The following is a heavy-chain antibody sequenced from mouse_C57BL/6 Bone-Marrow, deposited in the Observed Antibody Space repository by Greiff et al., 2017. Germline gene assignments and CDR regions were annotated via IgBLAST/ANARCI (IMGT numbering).Heavy chain of an antibody. CDR2: ISSGSSTI. Sequence: EVNVVESGGGLVKPGGSLKLSCAASGFTFSDYGMHWVRQAPEKGLEWVAYISSGSSTIYYADTVKGRFTISRDNAKNTLFLQMTSLRSEDTAMYYCARGGIYGAMDYWGQGTSVTVSS. D-gene: IGHD1-1*01. J-gene: IGHJ4*01. CDR3: ARGGIYGAMDY. CDR1: GFTFSDYG. V-gene: IGHV5-17*01.